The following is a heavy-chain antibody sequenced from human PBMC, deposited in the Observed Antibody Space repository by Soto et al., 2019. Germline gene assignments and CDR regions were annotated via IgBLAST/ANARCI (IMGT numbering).Heavy chain of an antibody. V-gene: IGHV4-59*01. CDR1: GGFISSYY. Sequence: SETLSLTCTVSGGFISSYYWSWIRQPPGKGLAWIGYIYNTGSTNYNPSLKSRVTISVDTSKNQFSLKLSSVPAADTAVYSGARAGTTYNWFDPWGQGTQVTVSS. D-gene: IGHD4-4*01. J-gene: IGHJ5*02. CDR3: ARAGTTYNWFDP. CDR2: IYNTGST.